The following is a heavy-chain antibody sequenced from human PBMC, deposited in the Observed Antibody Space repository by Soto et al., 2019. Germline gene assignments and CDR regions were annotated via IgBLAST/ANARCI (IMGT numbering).Heavy chain of an antibody. D-gene: IGHD2-21*02. J-gene: IGHJ6*02. V-gene: IGHV4-30-4*08. Sequence: PSETLSLTCTVSGGSINSDYYHWTWIRQSPGKGLEWIGYIHHSGAILYNPSFKSRLAISVDTSKNQFSLHLSSVTDTETIVYFCAREDDGGDSLDVWGQGTTVTVSS. CDR1: GGSINSDYYH. CDR3: AREDDGGDSLDV. CDR2: IHHSGAI.